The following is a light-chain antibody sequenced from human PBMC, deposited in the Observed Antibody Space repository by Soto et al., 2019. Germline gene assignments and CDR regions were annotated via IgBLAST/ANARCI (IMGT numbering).Light chain of an antibody. CDR2: EVT. Sequence: QSVLAQPASVSGSPGQTITISCTGTSSDVGGYNAVSWYQHHPGKAPKLIIYEVTHRPAGISDRFSDSKSGNTASLTISGLQAEDEADYYCNSFRVNRLYVFGTGTKATVL. J-gene: IGLJ1*01. CDR3: NSFRVNRLYV. CDR1: SSDVGGYNA. V-gene: IGLV2-14*01.